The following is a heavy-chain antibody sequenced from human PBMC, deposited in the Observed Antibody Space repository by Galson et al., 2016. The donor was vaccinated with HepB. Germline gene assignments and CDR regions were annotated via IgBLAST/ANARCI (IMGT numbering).Heavy chain of an antibody. Sequence: SLRLSCAVSGFSVATYMSWVWQAPGKELECVSVIQPDGATHYTDSVKGRFTISRDLSKNTLYFEMNGLRVDDTAVYFCARGMNGMDVWGRGTTVTVSS. CDR1: GFSVATY. J-gene: IGHJ6*02. V-gene: IGHV3-53*01. CDR3: ARGMNGMDV. CDR2: IQPDGAT.